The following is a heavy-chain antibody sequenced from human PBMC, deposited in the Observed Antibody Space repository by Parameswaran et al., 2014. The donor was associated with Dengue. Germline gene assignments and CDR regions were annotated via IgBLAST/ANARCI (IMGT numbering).Heavy chain of an antibody. CDR2: ISSSSSYI. V-gene: IGHV3-21*01. CDR3: ARDLMVYAILDYYYYYGMDV. D-gene: IGHD2-8*02. J-gene: IGHJ6*02. Sequence: VRQAPGKGLEWVSSISSSSSYIYYADSVKGRFTISRDNAKNSLYLQMNSLRAEDTAVYYCARDLMVYAILDYYYYYGMDVWGQGTTVTVSS.